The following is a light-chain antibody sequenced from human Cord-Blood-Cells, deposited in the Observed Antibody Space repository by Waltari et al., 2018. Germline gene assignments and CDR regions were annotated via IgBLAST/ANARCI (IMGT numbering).Light chain of an antibody. J-gene: IGLJ1*01. CDR1: SSDVGSYNL. Sequence: QSALTQPASVSGSPGQSTTIPCTGTSSDVGSYNLVSWYQQHPGKAPKLMIYEGSKRPSGVSNRFSGSKSGNTASLTISGLQAEDEADYYCCSYAGSSYVFGTGTKVTVL. CDR3: CSYAGSSYV. V-gene: IGLV2-23*01. CDR2: EGS.